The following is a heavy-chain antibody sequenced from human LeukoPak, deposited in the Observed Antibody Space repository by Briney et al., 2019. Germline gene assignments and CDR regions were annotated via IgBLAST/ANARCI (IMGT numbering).Heavy chain of an antibody. V-gene: IGHV1-2*02. J-gene: IGHJ5*02. Sequence: ASVKVSCKASGYTFTGYYMHWVRQAPGQGLEWMGLINPNSGGTNYAQKFQGRVTMTRDTSISTAYMELSRLRSDDTAVYYCAREGSGYDRNWFDPWGQGTLVTVSS. CDR2: INPNSGGT. CDR3: AREGSGYDRNWFDP. CDR1: GYTFTGYY. D-gene: IGHD5-12*01.